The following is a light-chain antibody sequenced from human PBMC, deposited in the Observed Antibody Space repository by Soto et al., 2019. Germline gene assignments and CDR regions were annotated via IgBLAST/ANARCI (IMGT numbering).Light chain of an antibody. V-gene: IGLV2-8*01. CDR1: SSDVGGYNY. CDR3: SSYAGSNNPVI. Sequence: QSALTQPPSVSGSPGQSVTISCTGTSSDVGGYNYVSWYQQHPGKAPKLMIYEVSERPSGVPDRFSGSKSGNTASLTVSGLQADDEADYYCSSYAGSNNPVIFGGGTKLTVL. CDR2: EVS. J-gene: IGLJ2*01.